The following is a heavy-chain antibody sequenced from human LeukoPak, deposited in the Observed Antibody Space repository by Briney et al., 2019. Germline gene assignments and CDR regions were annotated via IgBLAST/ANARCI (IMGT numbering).Heavy chain of an antibody. CDR2: IGGTNGRT. CDR1: GFTFSSYA. Sequence: GGSLRLSCAASGFTFSSYAMSWVRRPPGKGLEWVSAIGGTNGRTYYADSVKGRFTISRDNSMNTLYLQTNSLRDEDTAVYYCAEHYYDTSGTPRYFDYWGQGTLVTVSS. J-gene: IGHJ4*02. D-gene: IGHD3-22*01. V-gene: IGHV3-23*01. CDR3: AEHYYDTSGTPRYFDY.